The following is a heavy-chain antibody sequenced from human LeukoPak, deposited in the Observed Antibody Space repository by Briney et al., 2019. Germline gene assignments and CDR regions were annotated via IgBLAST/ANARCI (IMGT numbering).Heavy chain of an antibody. CDR2: IWYDGSNK. Sequence: PGRSLRLSCAASGFTFSSYGMHWVRQAPGKGLEWVAVIWYDGSNKYYADSVKGRFTISRDNTKSTVYLQMNSLRPEDTAVYYCGTLGVMWESDYWGQGALVTVSS. D-gene: IGHD1-26*01. CDR3: GTLGVMWESDY. V-gene: IGHV3-33*03. CDR1: GFTFSSYG. J-gene: IGHJ4*02.